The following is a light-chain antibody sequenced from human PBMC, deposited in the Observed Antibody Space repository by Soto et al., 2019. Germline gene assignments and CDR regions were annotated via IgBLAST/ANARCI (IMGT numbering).Light chain of an antibody. Sequence: EIVLTHSPATLSLSPGERATLSCRASQSVSSYLAWYQRKPGQAPRLLIYDASNRATGIPARFSGSGSGTDFTLTISSLEPEDFAVYYCQQRSNWPITFGQGTRLEIK. CDR2: DAS. J-gene: IGKJ5*01. V-gene: IGKV3-11*01. CDR1: QSVSSY. CDR3: QQRSNWPIT.